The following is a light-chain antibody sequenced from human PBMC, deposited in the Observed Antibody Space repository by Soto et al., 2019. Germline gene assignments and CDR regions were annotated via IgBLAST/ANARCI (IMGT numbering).Light chain of an antibody. CDR1: SSDVGGYNY. Sequence: QSALTQPASVSGSPGQSITISCTGTSSDVGGYNYVSWYQQTIGKVPKLIIYDVTHRPSVVSDRFSASKSGNTASLTISGLQAEDEGDYYCSSYTSTSLYVFGTGTKVTVL. CDR2: DVT. CDR3: SSYTSTSLYV. V-gene: IGLV2-14*01. J-gene: IGLJ1*01.